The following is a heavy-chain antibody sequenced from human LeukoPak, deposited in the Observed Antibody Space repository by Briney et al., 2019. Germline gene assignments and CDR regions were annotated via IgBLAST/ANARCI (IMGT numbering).Heavy chain of an antibody. D-gene: IGHD3-22*01. Sequence: GGSLRLSCAASGFTFSSYGMHWVRQAPGKGLEWVALIWYEGSNKYYADSVKGRFTISRDNSKNTLYLQMNSLRAEDTAVYYCARALFNYDSSGLTYWGQGTLVTVSS. CDR2: IWYEGSNK. J-gene: IGHJ4*02. V-gene: IGHV3-33*01. CDR1: GFTFSSYG. CDR3: ARALFNYDSSGLTY.